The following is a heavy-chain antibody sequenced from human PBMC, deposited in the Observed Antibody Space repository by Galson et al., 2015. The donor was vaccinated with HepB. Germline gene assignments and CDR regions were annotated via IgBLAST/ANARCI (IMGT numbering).Heavy chain of an antibody. Sequence: SLRLYSPASGFTFSVPAIHCVRETSGKGLGWGGRFRSDANSYATAYAASLKSRFTISRDDSKNTAYLHMKSLKTEDTAVYYCTRLGDLSGYSSSWGQGTLVTVSS. CDR1: GFTFSVPA. CDR2: FRSDANSYAT. V-gene: IGHV3-73*01. D-gene: IGHD6-13*01. J-gene: IGHJ4*02. CDR3: TRLGDLSGYSSS.